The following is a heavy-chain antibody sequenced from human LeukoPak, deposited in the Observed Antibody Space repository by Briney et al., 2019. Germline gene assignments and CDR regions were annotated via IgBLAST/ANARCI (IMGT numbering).Heavy chain of an antibody. D-gene: IGHD5-12*01. V-gene: IGHV4-4*09. CDR1: GGSISSYY. CDR2: IYTSGST. CDR3: ARLPPLRSDYYMDV. J-gene: IGHJ6*03. Sequence: PSETLSLTCTVSGGSISSYYWSWIRQPPGKGLEWIGYIYTSGSTNYNPSLKSRVTISVDTSKNQFSLKLSSVTAADTAVYYCARLPPLRSDYYMDVWGKGTTVTV.